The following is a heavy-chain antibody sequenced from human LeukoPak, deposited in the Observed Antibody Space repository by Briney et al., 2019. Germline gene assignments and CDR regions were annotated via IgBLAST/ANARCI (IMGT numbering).Heavy chain of an antibody. J-gene: IGHJ5*02. CDR3: ARFIVVVPAARDNWFDP. CDR1: GFTFSDHY. D-gene: IGHD2-2*01. Sequence: GGSLRLSCAASGFTFSDHYMSWIRQAPGKGLEWVSYISSSGSTIYYADSAKGRFTISRDNAKNSLYLQMNSLRAEDTAVYYCARFIVVVPAARDNWFDPWGQGTLVTVSS. V-gene: IGHV3-11*01. CDR2: ISSSGSTI.